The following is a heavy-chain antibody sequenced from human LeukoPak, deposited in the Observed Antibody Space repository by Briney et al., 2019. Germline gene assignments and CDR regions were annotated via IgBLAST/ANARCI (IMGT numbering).Heavy chain of an antibody. D-gene: IGHD3-3*01. CDR1: GGSFSGYY. CDR2: INHSGST. J-gene: IGHJ6*03. CDR3: ARGVDYDFWSGYFTYYYYMDV. V-gene: IGHV4-34*01. Sequence: PSETLSLTCAVYGGSFSGYYWSWIRQPPGKGLEWIGEINHSGSTNYNPSLKSRVTISVDTSKNQFSLKLSSVTAADTAVYYCARGVDYDFWSGYFTYYYYMDVWGKGTTVTVSS.